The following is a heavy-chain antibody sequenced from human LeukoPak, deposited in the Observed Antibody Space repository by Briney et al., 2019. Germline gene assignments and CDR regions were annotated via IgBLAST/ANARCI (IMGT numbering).Heavy chain of an antibody. J-gene: IGHJ1*01. D-gene: IGHD3-22*01. CDR2: IKSDGST. Sequence: QTGGSLRLSCAASGFTFSTYWMHWVRQAPGRGLVWVSRIKSDGSTNYADSVKGRFTISRDNAKNTVSLQMNSLRPEDTGVYYCARAPSEIGGYYPEYFRHWGQGTLVTVSS. CDR1: GFTFSTYW. CDR3: ARAPSEIGGYYPEYFRH. V-gene: IGHV3-74*01.